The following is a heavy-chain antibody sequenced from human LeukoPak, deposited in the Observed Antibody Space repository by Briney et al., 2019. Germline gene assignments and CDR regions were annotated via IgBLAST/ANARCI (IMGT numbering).Heavy chain of an antibody. V-gene: IGHV3-23*01. D-gene: IGHD2-15*01. J-gene: IGHJ4*02. CDR2: ISNNGGYT. Sequence: GGSLRLSCAASGFTFSSSAMSWVRQAPGKGLEWVSAISNNGGYTYYADSVQGRFTISRDNSKSTLCLQMNSLRAEDTAVYYCAKQLGYCSDGSCYFPYWGQGTLVTISS. CDR3: AKQLGYCSDGSCYFPY. CDR1: GFTFSSSA.